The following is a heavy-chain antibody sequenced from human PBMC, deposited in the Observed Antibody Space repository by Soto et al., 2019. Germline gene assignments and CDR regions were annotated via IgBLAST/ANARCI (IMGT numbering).Heavy chain of an antibody. CDR3: ARGGGSDSFDY. CDR1: GASITFGGYS. D-gene: IGHD1-26*01. J-gene: IGHJ4*02. CDR2: INHLETT. V-gene: IGHV4-30-2*01. Sequence: SETLSLTCTVSGASITFGGYSWSWIRQTPGKGLEWIGYINHLETTFYNPSFESRLTLSIDRAKNQFSLKLHSMSAADRAVYFCARGGGSDSFDYWGQGSLVTVSS.